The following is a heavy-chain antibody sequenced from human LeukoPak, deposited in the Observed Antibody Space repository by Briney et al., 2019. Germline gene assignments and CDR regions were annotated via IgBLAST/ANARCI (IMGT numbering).Heavy chain of an antibody. CDR1: GFTFSSYG. J-gene: IGHJ4*02. V-gene: IGHV3-30*02. CDR2: IRYDGSNK. CDR3: ANILRGYCSGGSCYSDGVY. Sequence: PGGSLRLSCAASGFTFSSYGMHWVRQAPGKGLEWVAFIRYDGSNKYYADSVKGRFTISRGNSKNTLYLQMNSLRAEDTAVYYCANILRGYCSGGSCYSDGVYWGQGTLVTVSS. D-gene: IGHD2-15*01.